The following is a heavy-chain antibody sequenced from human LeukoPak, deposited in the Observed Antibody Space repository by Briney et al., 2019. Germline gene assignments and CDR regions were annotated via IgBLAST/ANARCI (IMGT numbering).Heavy chain of an antibody. CDR3: ARALYSSSWFPTDNWFDP. J-gene: IGHJ5*02. CDR2: ISGSGGST. Sequence: PGGSLRLSCAASGFTFSSYAMSWVRQAPGKGLEWVSAISGSGGSTYYADSVKGRFTISRDNSKNTLYLQMNSLRAEDTAVYYCARALYSSSWFPTDNWFDPWGQGTLVTVSS. CDR1: GFTFSSYA. V-gene: IGHV3-23*01. D-gene: IGHD6-13*01.